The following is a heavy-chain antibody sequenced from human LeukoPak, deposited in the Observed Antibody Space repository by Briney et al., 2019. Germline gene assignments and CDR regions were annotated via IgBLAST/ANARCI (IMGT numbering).Heavy chain of an antibody. CDR3: AKRDPRPFAFDI. V-gene: IGHV3-23*01. CDR1: GFTFDNYA. J-gene: IGHJ3*02. Sequence: GGSLRLSCAASGFTFDNYAMSWVRQPPGKGLEWVSLISGSGSNTYYADSVKGRFTISRDNSKSSLYLQMNSLRVEDTAVYYCAKRDPRPFAFDIWGQGTMVAVSS. CDR2: ISGSGSNT.